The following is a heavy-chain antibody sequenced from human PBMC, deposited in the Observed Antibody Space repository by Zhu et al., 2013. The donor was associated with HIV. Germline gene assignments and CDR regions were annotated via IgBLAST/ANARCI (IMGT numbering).Heavy chain of an antibody. CDR3: ARDSGSYFDY. J-gene: IGHJ4*02. V-gene: IGHV3-30*03. CDR2: ISYDGSNK. CDR1: GFTFSSYG. D-gene: IGHD1-26*01. Sequence: QVQLVESGGGVVQPGRSLRLSCAASGFTFSSYGMHWVRQAPGEGLEWVAVISYDGSNKYYADSVKGRFTISRDNSKSTLYLQMNSLRAEDTAVYSCARDSGSYFDYWGQGTLVTVSS.